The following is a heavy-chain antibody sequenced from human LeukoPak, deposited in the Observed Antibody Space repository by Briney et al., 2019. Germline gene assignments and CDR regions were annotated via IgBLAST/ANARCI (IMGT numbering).Heavy chain of an antibody. CDR3: ARVSYDSSGYSDY. V-gene: IGHV3-30*03. Sequence: GGSLRLSCADSGFTLSSYGMHWVRQAPGKGLEWVAVISSDGNTKFYADSVEGRFTVSRDNSKNTLYLQMSSLRVEDTAVYYCARVSYDSSGYSDYWGQGVLVTVSS. J-gene: IGHJ4*02. D-gene: IGHD3-22*01. CDR2: ISSDGNTK. CDR1: GFTLSSYG.